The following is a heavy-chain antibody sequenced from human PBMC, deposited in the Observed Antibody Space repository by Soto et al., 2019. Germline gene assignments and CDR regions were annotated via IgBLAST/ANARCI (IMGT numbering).Heavy chain of an antibody. CDR1: GFSLSTSGVG. J-gene: IGHJ6*02. Sequence: QITLKESGPPLVKPTQTLTLTCTFSGFSLSTSGVGVGWIRQPPGKALEWLALIYWNDDKRYSPSLKSRLTITKDTSKNQVVLTMTNMDPVDTATYYCAHIVRAPTSAYYYYGMDVWGQGTTVTVSS. CDR2: IYWNDDK. D-gene: IGHD3-10*02. CDR3: AHIVRAPTSAYYYYGMDV. V-gene: IGHV2-5*01.